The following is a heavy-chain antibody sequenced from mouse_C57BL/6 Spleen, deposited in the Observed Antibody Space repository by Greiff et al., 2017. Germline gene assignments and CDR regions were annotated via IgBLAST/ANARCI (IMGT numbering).Heavy chain of an antibody. D-gene: IGHD1-1*01. J-gene: IGHJ2*01. Sequence: EVKLQESGGGLVQPGGSMKLSCVASGFTFSNYWMNWVRQSPEKGLEWVAQIRLKSDNYATHYAESVKGRFTISRDDSKSSVYLQMNNLRAEDTGIYYCTSSYYYGSRGVYYFDYWGQGTTLTVSS. CDR1: GFTFSNYW. CDR3: TSSYYYGSRGVYYFDY. V-gene: IGHV6-3*01. CDR2: IRLKSDNYAT.